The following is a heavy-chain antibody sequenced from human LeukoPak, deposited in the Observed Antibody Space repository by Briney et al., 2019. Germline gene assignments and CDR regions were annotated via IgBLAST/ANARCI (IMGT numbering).Heavy chain of an antibody. Sequence: GGSLRLSCVASGFTFSSYWMHWVRQDPRKGLVWVSRINGDGRNINYADSVRGRFTISRDNAKNTLYLQMNSLRAEDTAVYYCASWSFCSSASCFSGAFDIWGQGTMVTVSS. D-gene: IGHD2-2*01. J-gene: IGHJ3*02. CDR1: GFTFSSYW. CDR2: INGDGRNI. CDR3: ASWSFCSSASCFSGAFDI. V-gene: IGHV3-74*01.